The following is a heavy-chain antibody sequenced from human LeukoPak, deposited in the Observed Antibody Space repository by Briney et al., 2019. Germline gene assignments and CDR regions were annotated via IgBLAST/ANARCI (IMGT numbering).Heavy chain of an antibody. D-gene: IGHD3-16*01. CDR3: AREMTDYYDYVWGSYSDAFDI. CDR2: IKQDGSEK. V-gene: IGHV3-7*01. CDR1: GFTFSSYW. J-gene: IGHJ3*02. Sequence: PGGSLRLSCAASGFTFSSYWMSWVRQAPGKGLEWVANIKQDGSEKYYVDSVKGRFTISRDNAKNSLYLQMNSLRAEDTAVYYCAREMTDYYDYVWGSYSDAFDIWGRGTLVTVSS.